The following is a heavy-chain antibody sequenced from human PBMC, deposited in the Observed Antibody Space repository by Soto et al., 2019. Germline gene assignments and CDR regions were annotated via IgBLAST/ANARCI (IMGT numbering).Heavy chain of an antibody. V-gene: IGHV4-61*08. CDR3: ARSPNYYYYGFDV. J-gene: IGHJ6*02. Sequence: SETLSLTCTVSGGSVSSGDYFWSWLRQSPGKRLEWIAYIYYSGSTNYNPSLKSRATISVDTSKSQVSLTLTSMTGADAALYYCARSPNYYYYGFDVWGQGTAVTVSS. CDR2: IYYSGST. D-gene: IGHD3-10*01. CDR1: GGSVSSGDYF.